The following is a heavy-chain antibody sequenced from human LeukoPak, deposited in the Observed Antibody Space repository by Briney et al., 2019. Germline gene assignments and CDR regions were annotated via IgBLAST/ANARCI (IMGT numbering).Heavy chain of an antibody. CDR1: GASVGSAGSH. Sequence: SETLSLTCTVSGASVGSAGSHWMWIRQPPGKGLEYIGNIHRTGSTDYKPSLRSRVTISVDTSNNHFSLTLRSVTAADTAVYYCASLAEGESGRGSWGQGTFVTVSP. CDR2: IHRTGST. J-gene: IGHJ5*02. CDR3: ASLAEGESGRGS. D-gene: IGHD3-10*01. V-gene: IGHV4-61*08.